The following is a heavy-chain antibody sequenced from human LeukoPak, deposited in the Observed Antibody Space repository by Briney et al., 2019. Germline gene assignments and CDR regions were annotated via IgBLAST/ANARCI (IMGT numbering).Heavy chain of an antibody. D-gene: IGHD1-1*01. V-gene: IGHV3-7*03. J-gene: IGHJ6*03. CDR3: ARRGYNFGYYYYYYMDV. CDR1: GFNFSNYW. Sequence: PGGSLRLSCAASGFNFSNYWMTWVRQAPGKGLEGVTNLKKDGSDKDYVDSVKGRFTVSRDNAKNTMSLQMTSLRADDTAIYFCARRGYNFGYYYYYYMDVWGKGTTVTVSS. CDR2: LKKDGSDK.